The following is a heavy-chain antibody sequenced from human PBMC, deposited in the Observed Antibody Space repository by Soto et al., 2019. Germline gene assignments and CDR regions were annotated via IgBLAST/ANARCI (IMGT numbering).Heavy chain of an antibody. CDR2: VSPYNGDT. J-gene: IGHJ6*02. V-gene: IGHV1-18*04. CDR3: AREVGHMDV. CDR1: GYTFTTYS. Sequence: QVQLVQSRAEVKKPGASVKVSCKAFGYTFTTYSINWVRQAPGQGLEWMGWVSPYNGDTTYAQKVQGRVTMTTGTSTRTAYLELGSLRSDDTAVYYCAREVGHMDVWGQGTTVTVSS.